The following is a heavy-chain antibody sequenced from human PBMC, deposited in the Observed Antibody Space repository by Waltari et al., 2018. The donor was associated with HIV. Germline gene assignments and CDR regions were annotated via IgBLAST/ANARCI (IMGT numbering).Heavy chain of an antibody. CDR3: ARGRYYGMDV. CDR1: GFTFSNFW. J-gene: IGHJ6*02. CDR2: INSDGSST. V-gene: IGHV3-74*01. Sequence: EVQLVESGGGLVQPGGSLRLSRAVPGFTFSNFWMHWVRQTPWKVLVWVSGINSDGSSTNYADSVKGRFTISRDNPKNTLYLQMSSLRAEDTAVYFCARGRYYGMDVWGQGTTVTVSS.